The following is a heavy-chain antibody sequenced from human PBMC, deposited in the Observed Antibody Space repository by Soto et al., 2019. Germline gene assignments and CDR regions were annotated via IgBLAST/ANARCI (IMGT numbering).Heavy chain of an antibody. CDR3: VKDRYVDY. Sequence: GGSLRLSCSVSGFTFISYAMHWVRQAPGKGLEYIASITSEGATTYYADSVKGRFIISRDNSKNTLYLQMGNLRAEDTAVYYCVKDRYVDYWGQGILVTVSS. CDR1: GFTFISYA. CDR2: ITSEGATT. J-gene: IGHJ4*02. V-gene: IGHV3-64D*06.